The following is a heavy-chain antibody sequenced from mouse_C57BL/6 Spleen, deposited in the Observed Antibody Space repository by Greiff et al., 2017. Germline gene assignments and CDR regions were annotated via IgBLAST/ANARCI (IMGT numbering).Heavy chain of an antibody. CDR3: ARDYGSSAWFAY. J-gene: IGHJ3*01. Sequence: VHVKQSGPELVKPGASVKISCKASGYSFTDYNMNWVKQSNGKSLEWIGVINPNYGTTSYNQKFTGKATLTVDQSSSTAYMQLNSLTSEDSAVYYCARDYGSSAWFAYGGQGTLVTVSA. D-gene: IGHD1-1*01. CDR1: GYSFTDYN. V-gene: IGHV1-39*01. CDR2: INPNYGTT.